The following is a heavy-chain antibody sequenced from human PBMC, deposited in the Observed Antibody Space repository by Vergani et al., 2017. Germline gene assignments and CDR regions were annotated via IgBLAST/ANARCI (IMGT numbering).Heavy chain of an antibody. J-gene: IGHJ6*02. CDR1: GGSISSYY. CDR2: IYYSGST. D-gene: IGHD4-17*01. CDR3: ARGGWGTVTPFFHYGMDV. Sequence: QVQLQESGPGLVKPSETLSLTCTVSGGSISSYYWSWIRQPPGKGLEWIGYIYYSGSTNYNPSLKSRVTISVDTSKNQFSLKLSSVTAADTAVYYCARGGWGTVTPFFHYGMDVWGQGTTVTVSS. V-gene: IGHV4-59*01.